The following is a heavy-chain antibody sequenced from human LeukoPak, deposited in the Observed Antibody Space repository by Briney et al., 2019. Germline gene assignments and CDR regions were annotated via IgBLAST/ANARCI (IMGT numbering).Heavy chain of an antibody. J-gene: IGHJ5*02. Sequence: SETLSLTCTVSGGSISSGGYYWSRIRQHPGKGLEWIGYIYYTGTTYYNPSLESRVTISVDTSRDQLSLKVNSVTAADTAVYYCARGTMMVGPWGQGTQVTVSS. CDR2: IYYTGTT. V-gene: IGHV4-31*03. CDR1: GGSISSGGYY. CDR3: ARGTMMVGP. D-gene: IGHD3-22*01.